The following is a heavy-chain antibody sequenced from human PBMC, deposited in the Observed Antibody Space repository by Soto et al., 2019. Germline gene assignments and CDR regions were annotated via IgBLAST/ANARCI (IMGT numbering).Heavy chain of an antibody. CDR3: AADDSVASANVDY. J-gene: IGHJ4*02. CDR2: IRSKADGGTA. V-gene: IGHV3-15*01. Sequence: EVQLVESGGGLVQPGGTLRLSCAASGFTFRNAWMSWVRQFPGKGREWVGRIRSKADGGTADYAAPVEGRFTISRDDSKSTLYLQMNSLKTEDTAVYFCAADDSVASANVDYWGQGTLVTVSP. CDR1: GFTFRNAW. D-gene: IGHD2-15*01.